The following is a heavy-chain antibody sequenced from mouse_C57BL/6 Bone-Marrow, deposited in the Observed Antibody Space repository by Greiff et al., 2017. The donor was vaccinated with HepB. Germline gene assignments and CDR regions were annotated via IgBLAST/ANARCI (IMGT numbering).Heavy chain of an antibody. Sequence: VQLQQPGAELVKPGASVKLSCKASGYTFTSYWMHWVKQRPGQGLEWIGMIHPNSGSTNYNEKFKSKATLTVDKSSSTAYMQLSSLTSEDSAVYYCARPGIGGTWFAYWGQGTLVTVSA. CDR1: GYTFTSYW. CDR3: ARPGIGGTWFAY. V-gene: IGHV1-64*01. CDR2: IHPNSGST. D-gene: IGHD2-14*01. J-gene: IGHJ3*01.